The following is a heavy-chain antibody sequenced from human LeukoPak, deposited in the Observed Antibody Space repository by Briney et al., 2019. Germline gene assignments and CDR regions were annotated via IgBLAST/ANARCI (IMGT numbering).Heavy chain of an antibody. CDR3: ARLETGYDSGGYDGWFDP. CDR1: GGSISSGGYY. Sequence: SETLSLTCTVSGGSISSGGYYWSWIRQHPGKGLEWIGYIYYSGSTYSNPSLKSRVTISVDTSKNQFSLKLRSVTAADTAVYYCARLETGYDSGGYDGWFDPWGQGTLVTVSS. J-gene: IGHJ5*02. D-gene: IGHD3-22*01. V-gene: IGHV4-31*03. CDR2: IYYSGST.